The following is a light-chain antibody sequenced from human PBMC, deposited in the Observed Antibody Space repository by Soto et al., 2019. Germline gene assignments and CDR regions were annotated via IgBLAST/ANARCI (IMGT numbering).Light chain of an antibody. CDR1: QSVRTN. J-gene: IGKJ1*01. Sequence: EVVVTQSPATLSVSPGGRATVSCRASQSVRTNLAWYQQKPGQAPRLLIYGASTRATGIPARFSGSGSGTEFTLTINSLQSEDFAVYYFQQYNNWPPWTFGQGTKVEIK. CDR2: GAS. CDR3: QQYNNWPPWT. V-gene: IGKV3-15*01.